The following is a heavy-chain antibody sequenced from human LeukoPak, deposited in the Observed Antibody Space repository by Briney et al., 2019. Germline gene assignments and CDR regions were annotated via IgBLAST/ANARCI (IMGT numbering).Heavy chain of an antibody. D-gene: IGHD6-13*01. Sequence: QPGGSLRLSCVASGFTFSSYWMSWVRQAPGKGLEWVANIKQDGSEKYYVDSVKGRFTISRDNAKNSLYLQMNSLRAEDTAVYYCARWGTYSSSWLGAFDIWGQGTMVTVSS. CDR1: GFTFSSYW. V-gene: IGHV3-7*05. CDR3: ARWGTYSSSWLGAFDI. CDR2: IKQDGSEK. J-gene: IGHJ3*02.